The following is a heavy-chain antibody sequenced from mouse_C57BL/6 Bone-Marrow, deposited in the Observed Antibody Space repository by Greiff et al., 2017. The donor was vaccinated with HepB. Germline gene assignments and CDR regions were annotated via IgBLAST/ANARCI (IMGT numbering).Heavy chain of an antibody. D-gene: IGHD3-3*01. CDR3: AREEGTGYFDY. J-gene: IGHJ2*01. V-gene: IGHV1-61*01. CDR2: IYPSDSET. CDR1: GYTFTSYW. Sequence: VQLQQPGAELVRPGSSVKLSCKASGYTFTSYWMDWVKQRPGQGLEWIGNIYPSDSETHYNQKFKDKATLTVDKSSSTAYMQLSSLTSEDSAVYYCAREEGTGYFDYWGQGTTLTVSS.